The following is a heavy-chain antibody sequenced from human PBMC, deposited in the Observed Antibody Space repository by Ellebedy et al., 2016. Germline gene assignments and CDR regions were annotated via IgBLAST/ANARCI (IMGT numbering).Heavy chain of an antibody. D-gene: IGHD3-22*01. Sequence: SVKVSCXASGGTFSSYAISWVRQAPGQGLEWMGGIITIFGTANYAQKFQGRVTITADESTSTAYMELSSLRSEDTAVYYCARVNAYYYDSSGQDYYGMDVWGQGTTVTVSS. J-gene: IGHJ6*02. CDR3: ARVNAYYYDSSGQDYYGMDV. CDR2: IITIFGTA. V-gene: IGHV1-69*13. CDR1: GGTFSSYA.